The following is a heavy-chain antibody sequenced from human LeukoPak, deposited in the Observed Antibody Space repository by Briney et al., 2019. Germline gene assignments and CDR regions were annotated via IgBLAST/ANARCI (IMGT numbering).Heavy chain of an antibody. CDR3: AKKDGGYSYYFDY. CDR2: ISGSGGST. J-gene: IGHJ4*02. D-gene: IGHD5-18*01. Sequence: GGSLRLSCAASGFTFSSYAMSWVRQAPGKGLEWVSAISGSGGSTYYADSVKGRFTISRDNSKNTLYLQMNGLRAEDTAVYYCAKKDGGYSYYFDYWGQGTLVTVSS. V-gene: IGHV3-23*01. CDR1: GFTFSSYA.